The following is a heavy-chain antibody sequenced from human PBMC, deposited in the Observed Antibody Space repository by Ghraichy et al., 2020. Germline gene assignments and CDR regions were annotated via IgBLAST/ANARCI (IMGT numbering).Heavy chain of an antibody. D-gene: IGHD3-22*01. CDR1: GFTFSSYS. CDR2: ISSSSSYI. Sequence: GGSLRLSCAASGFTFSSYSMNWVRQAPGKGLEWVSSISSSSSYIYYADSVKGRFTISRDNAKNSLYLQMNNLRAEDTAWYYCARVGEEGDSSGYYYGYWGQGTLVTVSS. J-gene: IGHJ4*02. V-gene: IGHV3-21*01. CDR3: ARVGEEGDSSGYYYGY.